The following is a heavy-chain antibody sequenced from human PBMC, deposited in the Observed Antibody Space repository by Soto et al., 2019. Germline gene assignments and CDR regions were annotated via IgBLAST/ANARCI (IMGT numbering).Heavy chain of an antibody. Sequence: SETLSLTCVVSNFSISSGYYWGWICQSPGKGLEWIASIYRSGTTSYNPSLKSRVTISVDPSKNQFSLMLTAVTAADTAVYYCARTHSGSYYSVFNYWGRGSLVTVSS. CDR3: ARTHSGSYYSVFNY. CDR1: NFSISSGYY. V-gene: IGHV4-38-2*01. J-gene: IGHJ4*02. D-gene: IGHD1-26*01. CDR2: IYRSGTT.